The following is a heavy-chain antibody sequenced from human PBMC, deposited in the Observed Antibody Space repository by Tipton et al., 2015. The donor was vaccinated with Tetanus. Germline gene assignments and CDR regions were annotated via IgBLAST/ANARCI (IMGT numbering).Heavy chain of an antibody. D-gene: IGHD3-3*01. J-gene: IGHJ6*02. Sequence: GSLRLSCAASGFTFSSYWMSWVRQAPGKGLEWVASIKQDGRERYYVDSVKGRFTISRDNAKNSLYLQMNSLRAEDTAVYYCARQDKRFVGYYDAMDVWGQGTTVIVSS. V-gene: IGHV3-7*01. CDR1: GFTFSSYW. CDR2: IKQDGRER. CDR3: ARQDKRFVGYYDAMDV.